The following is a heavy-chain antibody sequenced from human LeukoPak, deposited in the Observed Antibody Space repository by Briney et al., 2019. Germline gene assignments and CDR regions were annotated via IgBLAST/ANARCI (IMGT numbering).Heavy chain of an antibody. CDR1: GFTFSSYA. D-gene: IGHD1-26*01. CDR3: AREGIVGATGLDY. V-gene: IGHV3-23*01. CDR2: ISGSGGST. Sequence: QAGGSLRLSCAASGFTFSSYAMSWVRQAPGKGLEWVSAISGSGGSTYYADYVKGRFTISRDNSKNTLYLQMNSLRAEDTAVYYCAREGIVGATGLDYWGQGTLVTVSS. J-gene: IGHJ4*02.